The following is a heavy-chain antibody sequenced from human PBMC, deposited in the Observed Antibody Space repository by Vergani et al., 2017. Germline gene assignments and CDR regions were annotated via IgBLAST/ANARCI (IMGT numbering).Heavy chain of an antibody. J-gene: IGHJ3*02. CDR3: ARERCSGGSCYSFRVGAFDI. CDR2: IIPIFGTA. Sequence: QVQLVQSGAEVKKPGSSVKVSCKASGGTFSSYAISWVRQAPGQGLEWMGGIIPIFGTANYAQKFQGRVTITADESTSTAYMELSSLRSEDTAVYYCARERCSGGSCYSFRVGAFDIWGHGTMVTVSS. D-gene: IGHD2-15*01. V-gene: IGHV1-69*12. CDR1: GGTFSSYA.